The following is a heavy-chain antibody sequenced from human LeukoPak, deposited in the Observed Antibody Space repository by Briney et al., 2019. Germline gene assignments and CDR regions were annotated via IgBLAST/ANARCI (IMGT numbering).Heavy chain of an antibody. CDR3: ARARYDFWSGYYGGQYYFDY. J-gene: IGHJ4*02. Sequence: GASVKVSCKASGGTFSSYAISWVRQAPGQGLEWMGGIIPIFGTANYAQKFQGRVTITADKSTSTAYMELSSLRSEDTAVYYCARARYDFWSGYYGGQYYFDYWGQGTLVTVSS. D-gene: IGHD3-3*01. V-gene: IGHV1-69*06. CDR2: IIPIFGTA. CDR1: GGTFSSYA.